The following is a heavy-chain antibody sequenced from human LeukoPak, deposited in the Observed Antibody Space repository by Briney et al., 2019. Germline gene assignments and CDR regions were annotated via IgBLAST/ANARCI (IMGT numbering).Heavy chain of an antibody. D-gene: IGHD3-9*01. CDR2: INHSGST. J-gene: IGHJ4*02. V-gene: IGHV4-34*01. CDR1: GGSFSGYY. Sequence: SETLSLTCAVYGGSFSGYYWSWIRQPPGKGLEWIGEINHSGSTNYNPSLKSRVTISVDTSKNQFSLKLSSVTAADTAVYYCARDSNGLYDILDCWDQGTLVTVSS. CDR3: ARDSNGLYDILDC.